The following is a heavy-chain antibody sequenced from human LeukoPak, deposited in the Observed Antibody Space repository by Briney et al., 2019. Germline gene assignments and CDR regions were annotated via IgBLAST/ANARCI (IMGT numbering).Heavy chain of an antibody. Sequence: GRSLRLSCAASGFTFSSYAMHWVRQAPGKGLEWVAVKSYDGSNKYYADSVKGRFTISRDNSKNTLYLQMNSLRAEDTAVYYCARDPFYRRSGWYGGYFDYWGQGTLITVSS. D-gene: IGHD6-13*01. CDR2: KSYDGSNK. CDR1: GFTFSSYA. CDR3: ARDPFYRRSGWYGGYFDY. J-gene: IGHJ4*02. V-gene: IGHV3-30*04.